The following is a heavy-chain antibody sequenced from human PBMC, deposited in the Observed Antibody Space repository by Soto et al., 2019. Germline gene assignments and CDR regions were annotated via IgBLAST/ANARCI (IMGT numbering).Heavy chain of an antibody. V-gene: IGHV3-30*18. J-gene: IGHJ4*02. CDR1: GFTFSSYG. CDR2: ISYDGSNK. CDR3: AKDLSYYFDY. Sequence: QVQLVESGGGVVQPGRSLRLSCAASGFTFSSYGMHWVRQAPGKGLEWVAGISYDGSNKYDADSVKGRFTISRDNSKTTLYLQMNSLRAEDTAVYYCAKDLSYYFDYWGQGTLVTVSS.